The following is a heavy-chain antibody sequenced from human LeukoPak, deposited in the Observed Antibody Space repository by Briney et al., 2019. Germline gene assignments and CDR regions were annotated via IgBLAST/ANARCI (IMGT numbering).Heavy chain of an antibody. V-gene: IGHV3-30*02. CDR3: ASSNLAVSFDY. Sequence: QTGGSLRLSCATSGFPLTTYGMHWVRQSPAKGLEWVAFIRYDVIIEYYADSVKGRFTISRDNSKNTLYLQMNSRRAEDTAVYYCASSNLAVSFDYWGQGTLVTVSS. CDR1: GFPLTTYG. CDR2: IRYDVIIE. D-gene: IGHD6-19*01. J-gene: IGHJ4*02.